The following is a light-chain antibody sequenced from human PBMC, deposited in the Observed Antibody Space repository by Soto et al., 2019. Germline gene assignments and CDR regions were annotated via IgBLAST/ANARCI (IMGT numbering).Light chain of an antibody. CDR1: QSISGW. J-gene: IGKJ2*01. CDR2: KAS. Sequence: DIQMTQSPSTLSASVGDRVTITCRASQSISGWLAWYQQKPGKAPKLLIYKASSLESGVPSRVSGSGSGTEFTLTISSLQPDDSASYYCQQYKSFPYTFGQGTKLEIK. CDR3: QQYKSFPYT. V-gene: IGKV1-5*03.